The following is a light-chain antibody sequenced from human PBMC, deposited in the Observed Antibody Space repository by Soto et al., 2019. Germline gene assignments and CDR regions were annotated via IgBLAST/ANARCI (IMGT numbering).Light chain of an antibody. V-gene: IGKV3-20*01. Sequence: EIVLTQSPGPLSLSPWDRATIACRASQMVSRRNFAWFQQRPGQVHRLLIFASSSRDPGIPDRFSGSGSGTDFTLTISRLEPEDFGVYYCQQYYNSPRTFGQGTKVDIK. J-gene: IGKJ1*01. CDR2: ASS. CDR1: QMVSRRN. CDR3: QQYYNSPRT.